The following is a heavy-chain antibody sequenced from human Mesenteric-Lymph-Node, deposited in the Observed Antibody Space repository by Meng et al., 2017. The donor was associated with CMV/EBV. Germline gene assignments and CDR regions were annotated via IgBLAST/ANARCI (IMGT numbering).Heavy chain of an antibody. D-gene: IGHD3-22*01. V-gene: IGHV3-48*03. CDR2: ISSSGSTI. CDR1: GFTFSSYE. J-gene: IGHJ4*02. CDR3: AKVTYYYDSSGYYHFDY. Sequence: GESLKISCAASGFTFSSYEMNWVRQAPGKGLEWVSYISSSGSTIYYADSVKGRFTISRDNAKNSLYLQMNSLRAEDTAVYYCAKVTYYYDSSGYYHFDYWGQGTLVTVSS.